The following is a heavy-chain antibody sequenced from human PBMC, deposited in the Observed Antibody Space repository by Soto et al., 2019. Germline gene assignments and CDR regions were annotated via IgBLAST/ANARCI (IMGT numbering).Heavy chain of an antibody. CDR1: GYTFTSYD. CDR2: MYPNSGNT. D-gene: IGHD1-7*01. J-gene: IGHJ4*02. Sequence: QVQLVQSGAEVKKPGASVKVSCKASGYTFTSYDINWVRQATGQGLEWLGGMYPNSGNTGDAEKFQGSITMTRNISISTAYMELSSLRSEDTAVYYCARRRITGTTIDYWCQGTLVTVSS. V-gene: IGHV1-8*01. CDR3: ARRRITGTTIDY.